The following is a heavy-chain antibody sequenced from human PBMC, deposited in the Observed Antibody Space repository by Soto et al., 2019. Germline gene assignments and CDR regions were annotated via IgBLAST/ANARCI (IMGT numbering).Heavy chain of an antibody. J-gene: IGHJ6*02. CDR2: INSDGSST. CDR1: GSTFSSYW. V-gene: IGHV3-74*01. D-gene: IGHD5-12*01. Sequence: EVQLVESGGGLVQPGGSLRLSCAASGSTFSSYWMHWVRQAPGKGLVWVSRINSDGSSTSYADSVKGRFTISRDNSKNTLYLQMNSLRAEDTAVYYCARVDSGYDWVPLYGMDVWGQGTTVTVSS. CDR3: ARVDSGYDWVPLYGMDV.